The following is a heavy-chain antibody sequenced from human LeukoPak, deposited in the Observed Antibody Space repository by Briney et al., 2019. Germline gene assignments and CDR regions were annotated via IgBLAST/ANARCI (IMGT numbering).Heavy chain of an antibody. CDR1: GGSISCYY. CDR3: ARALVGAKHYATLLGANYYFDL. Sequence: SETLALTCTASGGSISCYYWSWIRQTPGKGLEWIGYIHHSGNPNYNPSLKSRVTISVDTAKSQFSLDLKSVSAADTAVYFCARALVGAKHYATLLGANYYFDLWGRGTLVTVSS. V-gene: IGHV4-59*13. J-gene: IGHJ2*01. CDR2: IHHSGNP. D-gene: IGHD1-26*01.